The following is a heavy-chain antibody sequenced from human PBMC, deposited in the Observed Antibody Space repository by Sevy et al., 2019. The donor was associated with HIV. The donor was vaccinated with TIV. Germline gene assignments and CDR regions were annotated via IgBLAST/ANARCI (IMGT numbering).Heavy chain of an antibody. CDR2: MKQDGSEK. CDR3: VRGGVGGFSYSLDT. D-gene: IGHD5-18*01. Sequence: GGSLRLSCAASGFTFSSYWMSWVRQAPGKGLEWVATMKQDGSEKYYVDSVKGRLTISRDNAKNSLYLQMNSLRAEDTAVYYCVRGGVGGFSYSLDTWGQGTLVTVSS. CDR1: GFTFSSYW. J-gene: IGHJ5*02. V-gene: IGHV3-7*01.